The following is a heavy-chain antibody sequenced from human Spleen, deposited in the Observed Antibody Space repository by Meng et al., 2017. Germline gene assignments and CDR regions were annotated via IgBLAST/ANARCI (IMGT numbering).Heavy chain of an antibody. V-gene: IGHV3-9*01. J-gene: IGHJ4*02. Sequence: SLKISCAASGLTFDDYAMHWVRQAPGKGLEWVSGISWNSGSIGYADSVKGRFTISRDNAKNSLYLQMNSLRAEDTALYYCAKAIAVAGTDYFDYWGQGTLVTVSS. CDR3: AKAIAVAGTDYFDY. CDR2: ISWNSGSI. D-gene: IGHD6-19*01. CDR1: GLTFDDYA.